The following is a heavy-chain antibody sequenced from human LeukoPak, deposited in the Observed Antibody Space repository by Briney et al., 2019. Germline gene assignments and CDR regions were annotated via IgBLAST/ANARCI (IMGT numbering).Heavy chain of an antibody. Sequence: GGSLRLSCAASGFTFSSYAMHWDRQAPGKGLEWVAVISYDGSNKYYADSVKGRFTISRDNSKNTLYLQMNSLRAEDTAVYYCARDLSSSKGYYGMDVWGQGTTVTVSS. J-gene: IGHJ6*02. CDR3: ARDLSSSKGYYGMDV. CDR1: GFTFSSYA. CDR2: ISYDGSNK. D-gene: IGHD6-13*01. V-gene: IGHV3-30-3*01.